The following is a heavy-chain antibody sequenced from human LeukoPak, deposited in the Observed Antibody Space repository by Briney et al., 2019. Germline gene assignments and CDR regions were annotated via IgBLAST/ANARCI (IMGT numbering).Heavy chain of an antibody. J-gene: IGHJ4*02. CDR2: IYYSGST. V-gene: IGHV4-30-4*08. CDR1: GGSISSGDYY. D-gene: IGHD3-16*01. Sequence: KTSETLSLTCTVFGGSISSGDYYWSWIRQPPGRGLEWIGYIYYSGSTYYNPSLKSRVTISVDTSKNQFSLKLSSVTAADTAVYYCAREGALTDYFDYWGQGTLVTVSS. CDR3: AREGALTDYFDY.